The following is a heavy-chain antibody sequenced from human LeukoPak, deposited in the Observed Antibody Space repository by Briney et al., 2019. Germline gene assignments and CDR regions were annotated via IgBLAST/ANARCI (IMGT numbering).Heavy chain of an antibody. V-gene: IGHV1-46*01. Sequence: GASVRVSCKASGYTFTRYPMNWVRQAPGQGLEWMGIINPSGGSTSYAQKFQGRVTMTRDTSTSTVYMELSSLRSEDTAVYYCARDEAVAGTGDYWGQGTLVTVSS. J-gene: IGHJ4*02. CDR2: INPSGGST. CDR3: ARDEAVAGTGDY. CDR1: GYTFTRYP. D-gene: IGHD6-19*01.